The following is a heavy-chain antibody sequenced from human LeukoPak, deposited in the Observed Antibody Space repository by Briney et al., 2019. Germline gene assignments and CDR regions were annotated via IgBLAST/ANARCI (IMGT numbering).Heavy chain of an antibody. D-gene: IGHD6-13*01. CDR2: VGTAGDT. CDR1: GFTFSSYD. J-gene: IGHJ4*02. CDR3: ARGFGGGRIATAGYDY. Sequence: GGSLRLSCGASGFTFSSYDMHWVRQATGKGLECVSAVGTAGDTYYPGSVKGRFTISRENAKNSLYLQMNSLRAGDTAVYYCARGFGGGRIATAGYDYWGQGTLVTVSS. V-gene: IGHV3-13*01.